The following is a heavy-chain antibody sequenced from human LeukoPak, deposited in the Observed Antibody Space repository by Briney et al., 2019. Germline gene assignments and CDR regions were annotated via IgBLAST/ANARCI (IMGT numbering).Heavy chain of an antibody. CDR3: ARSPQWLLSSSNWFDP. V-gene: IGHV4-59*08. CDR1: GGSISSYY. CDR2: IYYSGNT. Sequence: PSETLSLTCTVSGGSISSYYWSWIRQPPGKGLEWIGYIYYSGNTYYNPSLKSRVTISVDTSKNKFSLKLNSVTAADTAVYYCARSPQWLLSSSNWFDPWGQGTLVTVSS. J-gene: IGHJ5*02. D-gene: IGHD3-3*01.